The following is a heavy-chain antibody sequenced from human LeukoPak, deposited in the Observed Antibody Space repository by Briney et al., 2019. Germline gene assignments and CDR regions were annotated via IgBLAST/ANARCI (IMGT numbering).Heavy chain of an antibody. J-gene: IGHJ3*02. CDR1: GYTFTSYA. V-gene: IGHV7-4-1*02. CDR3: ARGHIVDYVWGSYDDAFDI. CDR2: INTNTGNP. Sequence: ASVKVSCKASGYTFTSYAMNWVRQAPGQGLEWMGWINTNTGNPTYAQGFTGRFVFSLDTSVSTAYLQISSLKAEDTAVYYCARGHIVDYVWGSYDDAFDIWGQGTMVTVSS. D-gene: IGHD3-16*01.